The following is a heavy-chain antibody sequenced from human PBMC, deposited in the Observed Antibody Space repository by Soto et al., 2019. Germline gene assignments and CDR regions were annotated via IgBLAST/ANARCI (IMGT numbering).Heavy chain of an antibody. CDR2: IYYSGST. J-gene: IGHJ6*03. CDR3: AGHISYYMDV. V-gene: IGHV4-59*08. D-gene: IGHD3-9*01. Sequence: PSETLSLTCTVSGGSISSYYWSWIRQPPGKGLECIGYIYYSGSTNYNPSLESRVTISVDTSKNQFSLKLSSVTAADTAVYYCAGHISYYMDVWGKGTTVTVSS. CDR1: GGSISSYY.